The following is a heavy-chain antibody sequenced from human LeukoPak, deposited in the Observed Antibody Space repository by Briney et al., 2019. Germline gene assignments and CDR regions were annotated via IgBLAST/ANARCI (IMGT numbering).Heavy chain of an antibody. D-gene: IGHD6-19*01. CDR3: ARSSIAVAGSDY. V-gene: IGHV3-30-3*01. Sequence: GRSLRLSCAASGFTFSSYAMHWVRQAPGKGLEWVAVISYDGSNKYYADSVKGRFTTSRDNSKNTLYLQMNSLRAEDTAVYYCARSSIAVAGSDYWGQGTLVTVSS. J-gene: IGHJ4*02. CDR2: ISYDGSNK. CDR1: GFTFSSYA.